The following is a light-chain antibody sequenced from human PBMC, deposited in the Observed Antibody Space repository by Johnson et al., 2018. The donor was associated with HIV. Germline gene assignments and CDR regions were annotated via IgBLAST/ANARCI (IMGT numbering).Light chain of an antibody. V-gene: IGLV1-51*01. J-gene: IGLJ1*01. CDR2: DNN. CDR1: SSNIGNNY. CDR3: GTWDSSLSAFV. Sequence: QSVLTQPPSVSAAPGQKVTISCSGSSSNIGNNYVSWYQQLPGRAPKLLIYDNNKRPSGIPDRFSGSKSGTSATLGLTGLQTGDEADYYCGTWDSSLSAFVFGTGTEVTVL.